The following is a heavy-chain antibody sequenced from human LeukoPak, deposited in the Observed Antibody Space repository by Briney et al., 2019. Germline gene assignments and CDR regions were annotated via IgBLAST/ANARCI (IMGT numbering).Heavy chain of an antibody. Sequence: GGSLRLSCAASGFTFSSYWVSWVRQAPGKGLEWVANIKQDGSEKYYVDSVKGRFTISRDNAKNSLYLQMNSLRAEDTAVYYCARDPRAAHWFDPWGQGTLVTVSS. CDR1: GFTFSSYW. J-gene: IGHJ5*02. CDR3: ARDPRAAHWFDP. CDR2: IKQDGSEK. D-gene: IGHD6-25*01. V-gene: IGHV3-7*01.